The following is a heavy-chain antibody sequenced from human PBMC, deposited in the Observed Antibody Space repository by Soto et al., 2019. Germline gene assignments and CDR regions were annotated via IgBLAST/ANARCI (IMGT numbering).Heavy chain of an antibody. CDR2: IIPIFGTA. J-gene: IGHJ4*02. CDR1: GGTFSSYA. V-gene: IGHV1-69*13. D-gene: IGHD3-22*01. CDR3: ARVRYYDSSGYLPGTY. Sequence: ASVTVSCKASGGTFSSYAISWVRQAPGQGLEWMGGIIPIFGTANYAQKFQGRVTITADESTSTAYMELSSLRSEDTAVYYCARVRYYDSSGYLPGTYWGQGTLVTVSS.